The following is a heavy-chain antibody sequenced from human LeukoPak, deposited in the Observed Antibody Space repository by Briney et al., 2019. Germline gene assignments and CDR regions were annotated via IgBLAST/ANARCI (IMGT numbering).Heavy chain of an antibody. Sequence: GGSLRLSCAASGFTFSTYAMSWVRLAPGKGLEWVSGIRDSGEKAYYADSVKGRFTISRDNSKNTLYLQMNSLRAEDTAVYYCAREATMVRGVITFYDSWGHGTLVTVSS. CDR1: GFTFSTYA. J-gene: IGHJ5*01. V-gene: IGHV3-23*01. CDR2: IRDSGEKA. D-gene: IGHD3-10*01. CDR3: AREATMVRGVITFYDS.